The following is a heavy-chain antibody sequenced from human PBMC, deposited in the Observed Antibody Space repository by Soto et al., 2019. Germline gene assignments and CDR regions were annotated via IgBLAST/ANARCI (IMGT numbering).Heavy chain of an antibody. J-gene: IGHJ5*02. Sequence: PSETLSLTCIVSGGSFSSTGYYWGWIRQPPGKGLEWIGSINFSESTYYSPSLKSRVTISLDTPKKEFSLKLSSVTAADTAVYYCARRSATASGWLDPWGQGTLVTVSS. CDR3: ARRSATASGWLDP. CDR1: GGSFSSTGYY. D-gene: IGHD4-17*01. V-gene: IGHV4-39*01. CDR2: INFSEST.